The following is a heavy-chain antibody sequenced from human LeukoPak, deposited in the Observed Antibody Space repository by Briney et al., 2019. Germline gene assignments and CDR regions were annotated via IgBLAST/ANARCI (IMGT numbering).Heavy chain of an antibody. CDR3: ARNGTVTVTGPKFNYFDY. D-gene: IGHD4-17*01. CDR1: GGSISSSTYY. Sequence: SEALSLTCTVSGGSISSSTYYWGWIRQPPGKALEWLGSIYYSGSTHYNPSLKSRLTISVDTSKNQFSLKVTAVTAADTAVYFCARNGTVTVTGPKFNYFDYWGQGTLVTVSS. J-gene: IGHJ4*02. CDR2: IYYSGST. V-gene: IGHV4-39*01.